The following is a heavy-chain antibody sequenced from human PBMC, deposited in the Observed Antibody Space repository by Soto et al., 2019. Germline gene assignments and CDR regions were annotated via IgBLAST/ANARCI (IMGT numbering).Heavy chain of an antibody. Sequence: PGGSLRLSCAASGFTFSNFWMTWVRQAPGKGLEWVANIKKDGSEQYYVDSVKGRFTVSRDNSKNSVDLQMNSLRPEDTAVYYCASGNYYNGMGVWGQGTTVTVSS. D-gene: IGHD3-10*01. V-gene: IGHV3-7*01. CDR1: GFTFSNFW. J-gene: IGHJ6*02. CDR3: ASGNYYNGMGV. CDR2: IKKDGSEQ.